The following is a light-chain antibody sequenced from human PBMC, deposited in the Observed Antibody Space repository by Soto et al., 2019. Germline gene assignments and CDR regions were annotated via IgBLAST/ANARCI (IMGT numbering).Light chain of an antibody. Sequence: DIQMTQSPSTLSASVGDRVTITCRASQSISNWLAWYQQKPGKAPKLLIYKASSLESGVPFRFSGSGSGTEVTLTISSLQPDDFATYYCQQYNGTFGQGTKVEIK. CDR1: QSISNW. J-gene: IGKJ1*01. CDR2: KAS. V-gene: IGKV1-5*03. CDR3: QQYNGT.